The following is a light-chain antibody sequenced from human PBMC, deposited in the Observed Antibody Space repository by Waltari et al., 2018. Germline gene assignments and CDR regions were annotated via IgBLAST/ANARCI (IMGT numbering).Light chain of an antibody. J-gene: IGLJ1*01. V-gene: IGLV2-23*01. CDR2: GCS. Sequence: QSALTQPASVSGSPGQSITISCTGTSSDVGSNNLVSWYQQHPGKAPKLMIYGCSKRPSGVSNRFSGSKSGNTASLTISGLQAEDEADYYCCSYAGSSTYVFGTGTKVTVL. CDR3: CSYAGSSTYV. CDR1: SSDVGSNNL.